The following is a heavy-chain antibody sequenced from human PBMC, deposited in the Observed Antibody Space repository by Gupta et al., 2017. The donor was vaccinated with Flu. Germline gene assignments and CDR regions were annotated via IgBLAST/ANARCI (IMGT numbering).Heavy chain of an antibody. D-gene: IGHD6-19*01. Sequence: EVQLVESGGGLVQPGGSLRLSCAASGFTFSSYWMHWVRQAPGKGLVWVSRINSDGSSTSYADAVKGRFTISRDNAKNTLYLKMKRMRAEDTAVYYFASEKSKAVAGDYGGQGTMVTVSS. CDR1: GFTFSSYW. J-gene: IGHJ4*02. CDR3: ASEKSKAVAGDY. CDR2: INSDGSST. V-gene: IGHV3-74*01.